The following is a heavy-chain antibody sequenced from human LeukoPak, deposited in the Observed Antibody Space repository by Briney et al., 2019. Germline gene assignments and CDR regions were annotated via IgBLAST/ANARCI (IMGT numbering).Heavy chain of an antibody. J-gene: IGHJ4*02. D-gene: IGHD3-16*01. V-gene: IGHV1-2*02. Sequence: ASVKVSCKASGYTYTGYSLHWVRQAPGQGLEWMGWINPNSGGTGFAQKFQCRVTMTRDTSITTGYMELSRLTSDDTAVYYCARDGGLVDFDSWGQGTLITVSS. CDR3: ARDGGLVDFDS. CDR1: GYTYTGYS. CDR2: INPNSGGT.